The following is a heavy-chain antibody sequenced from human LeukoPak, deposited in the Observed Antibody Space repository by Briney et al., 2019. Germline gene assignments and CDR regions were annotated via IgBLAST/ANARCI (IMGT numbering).Heavy chain of an antibody. Sequence: GGSLRLSCAASGFTFSSYGMHWVRQAPGKGLEWVAFIRYDGSNKYYADSVKGRFTISRDNSKNTLYLQMNSLRAEDTAVYYCAKDPYCSGGSCYPPYFDYWGQGTLVTVSS. CDR1: GFTFSSYG. V-gene: IGHV3-30*02. CDR2: IRYDGSNK. J-gene: IGHJ4*02. CDR3: AKDPYCSGGSCYPPYFDY. D-gene: IGHD2-15*01.